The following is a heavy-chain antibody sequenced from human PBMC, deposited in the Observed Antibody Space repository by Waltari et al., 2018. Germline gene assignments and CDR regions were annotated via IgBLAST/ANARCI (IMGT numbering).Heavy chain of an antibody. CDR2: VQGSGKT. CDR1: GDSMSSTHW. CDR3: ARDRGKGLYLDT. D-gene: IGHD2-15*01. V-gene: IGHV4-4*02. J-gene: IGHJ4*02. Sequence: QLQESGPGLVKPSGTLSLICAVSGDSMSSTHWWSWVRQPPGKGLEWIGQVQGSGKTTYIPSFASRVTGSLDTSTYHIALKVTSATAADTALYYCARDRGKGLYLDTWGRGILVTVSP.